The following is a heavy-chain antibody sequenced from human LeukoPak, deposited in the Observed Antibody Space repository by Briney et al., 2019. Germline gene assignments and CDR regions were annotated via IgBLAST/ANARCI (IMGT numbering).Heavy chain of an antibody. CDR3: ARDPARHIPGHSSSPTI. J-gene: IGHJ3*02. V-gene: IGHV3-7*01. CDR1: GFTFSSYW. D-gene: IGHD6-6*01. Sequence: GGSLRLSCAASGFTFSSYWMSWVRQAPGKGLEWVANIKQDGSEKYYVDSVKGRFTISRDNAKNSLYLQMNSLRAEDTAVYYCARDPARHIPGHSSSPTIWGQGTMVTVSS. CDR2: IKQDGSEK.